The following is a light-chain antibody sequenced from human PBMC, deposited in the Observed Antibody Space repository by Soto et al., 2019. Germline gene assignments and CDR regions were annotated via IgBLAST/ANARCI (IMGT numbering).Light chain of an antibody. Sequence: EIVMTQSPATLSVSPGERATLSCRASQSVSSNLAWYQQKPGQAPRLLIYDASTRATGIPASFSGSGSGTEFTLTISSLQSEDFAVYYCQQFNNWPRTSGQGTKGDI. CDR3: QQFNNWPRT. CDR2: DAS. CDR1: QSVSSN. V-gene: IGKV3-15*01. J-gene: IGKJ1*01.